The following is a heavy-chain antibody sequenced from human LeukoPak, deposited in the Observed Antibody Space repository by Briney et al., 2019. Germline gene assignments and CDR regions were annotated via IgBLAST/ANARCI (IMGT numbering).Heavy chain of an antibody. Sequence: GGSLRLSCAASGFTFSSYSMNWVRQAPGKGLEWVSSISSSSSYIYYADSVKGRFTISRDNAKNSLYLQMNSLRAEDTAVYYCARLRCSSTSCFFAYWGQGTLVTVSS. V-gene: IGHV3-21*01. J-gene: IGHJ4*02. CDR2: ISSSSSYI. CDR1: GFTFSSYS. CDR3: ARLRCSSTSCFFAY. D-gene: IGHD2-2*01.